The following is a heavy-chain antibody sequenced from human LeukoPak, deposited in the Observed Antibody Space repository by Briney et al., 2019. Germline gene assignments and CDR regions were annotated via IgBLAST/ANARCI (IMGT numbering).Heavy chain of an antibody. J-gene: IGHJ4*02. CDR1: GFTFTSYW. V-gene: IGHV3-7*01. CDR2: IKENGSEK. D-gene: IGHD2-21*01. Sequence: GGSLRLSCAASGFTFTSYWMYWAGQAPGKGLEWVADIKENGSEKYYVDSVKGRFTISRDNAKNSLYLQMNSLRAEDTAVYYCARSSYYCFDYWGQGTLVTVSS. CDR3: ARSSYYCFDY.